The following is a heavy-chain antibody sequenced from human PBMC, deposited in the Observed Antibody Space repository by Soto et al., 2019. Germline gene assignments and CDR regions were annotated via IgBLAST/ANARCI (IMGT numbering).Heavy chain of an antibody. J-gene: IGHJ4*02. CDR1: GGTFSSYA. Sequence: ASVKVSCKASGGTFSSYAISWVRQAPGQGLEWMGGIIPIFGTANYAQKFQGRVTITADESTSTAYMELSSLRSEDTAVYYCARAEDYDSSGYNFDYWGQGTLVTVSS. CDR2: IIPIFGTA. CDR3: ARAEDYDSSGYNFDY. D-gene: IGHD3-22*01. V-gene: IGHV1-69*13.